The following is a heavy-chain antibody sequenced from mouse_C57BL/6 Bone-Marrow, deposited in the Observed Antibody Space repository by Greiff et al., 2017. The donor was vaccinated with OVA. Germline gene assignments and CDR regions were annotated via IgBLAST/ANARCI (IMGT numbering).Heavy chain of an antibody. CDR3: ASGNFDRSFYAMDY. J-gene: IGHJ4*01. CDR2: IDPANDNT. CDR1: GFNIKNTY. V-gene: IGHV14-3*01. Sequence: VQLKESVAELVRPGASVKLSCTASGFNIKNTYMHWVKQRPEQGLEWIGRIDPANDNTKYAPKFQGKATMTADTSSNTAYLQLSSLSAEDTDVYCGASGNFDRSFYAMDYWGQGTSVTVSS. D-gene: IGHD2-14*01.